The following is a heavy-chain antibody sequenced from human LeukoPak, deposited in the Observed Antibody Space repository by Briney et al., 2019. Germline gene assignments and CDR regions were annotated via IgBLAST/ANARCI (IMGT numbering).Heavy chain of an antibody. CDR2: IIPIFGTA. CDR1: GGTFSSYA. D-gene: IGHD2-2*01. Sequence: SVKVSCKASGGTFSSYAISWVRQAPGQGLEWMGRIIPIFGTANYAQKFQGRVTITPDASTSTAYMELSSLRSEDTAVYYCASDIVVVPAGIGDNWFDPWGQGTLVTVSS. CDR3: ASDIVVVPAGIGDNWFDP. J-gene: IGHJ5*02. V-gene: IGHV1-69*13.